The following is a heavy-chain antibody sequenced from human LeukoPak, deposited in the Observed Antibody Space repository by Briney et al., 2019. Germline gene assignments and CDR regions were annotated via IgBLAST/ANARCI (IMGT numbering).Heavy chain of an antibody. CDR1: GYTFTSYY. D-gene: IGHD6-13*01. Sequence: GASVKVSCRASGYTFTSYYMHWVRQAPGQGLEWMGIINPSGGGTSYAQKFQGRVTMTRDTSTSTVYMELSSLRSEDTAVYYCARDLDAGIAAAGHYYYYGMDVWGQGTTVTVSS. J-gene: IGHJ6*02. CDR3: ARDLDAGIAAAGHYYYYGMDV. V-gene: IGHV1-46*01. CDR2: INPSGGGT.